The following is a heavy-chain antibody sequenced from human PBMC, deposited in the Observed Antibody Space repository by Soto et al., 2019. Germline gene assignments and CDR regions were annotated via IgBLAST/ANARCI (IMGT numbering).Heavy chain of an antibody. CDR2: ISYDGSNK. V-gene: IGHV3-30*18. Sequence: GGSLRLSCAASGFTFSSYGMHWVRQAPGKGLEWVAVISYDGSNKYYADSVKGRFTISRDNSKNTLYLQMNSLRAEDTAVYYCAKGPMSTVTTGTLGYYYGMDVWGQGTTVTVSS. D-gene: IGHD4-17*01. CDR1: GFTFSSYG. CDR3: AKGPMSTVTTGTLGYYYGMDV. J-gene: IGHJ6*02.